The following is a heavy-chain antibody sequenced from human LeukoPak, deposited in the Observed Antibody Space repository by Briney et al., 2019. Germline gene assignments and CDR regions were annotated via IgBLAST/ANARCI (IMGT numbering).Heavy chain of an antibody. CDR2: IYYSGST. D-gene: IGHD3-22*01. CDR3: ARHTNYYDSSGFDP. J-gene: IGHJ5*02. V-gene: IGHV4-59*08. Sequence: SETLSLTWTVAGGSISSYYWSWIRQPPGKGLEWIGYIYYSGSTNYNPSLKSRVTISVDTSKNQFSLKLSSVTAADTAVYYCARHTNYYDSSGFDPWGQGALVTVSS. CDR1: GGSISSYY.